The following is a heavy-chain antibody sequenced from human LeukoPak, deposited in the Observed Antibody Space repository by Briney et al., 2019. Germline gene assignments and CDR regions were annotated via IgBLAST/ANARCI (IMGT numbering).Heavy chain of an antibody. D-gene: IGHD3-22*01. CDR3: ARAGDYYDSSGYYYYGMDV. CDR2: ISSSSSYI. J-gene: IGHJ6*02. CDR1: GFTFSSYS. Sequence: GGSLRLSCAASGFTFSSYSMTWVRQAPGKGLEWVSSISSSSSYIYYADSVKGRFTISRDNAKNSLYLQMNSLRAEDTAVYYCARAGDYYDSSGYYYYGMDVWGQGTTVTVSS. V-gene: IGHV3-21*01.